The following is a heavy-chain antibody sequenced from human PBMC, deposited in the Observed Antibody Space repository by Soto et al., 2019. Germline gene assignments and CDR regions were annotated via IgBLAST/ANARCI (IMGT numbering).Heavy chain of an antibody. V-gene: IGHV1-2*02. CDR1: GYTFTGYY. Sequence: GASVKVSCKASGYTFTGYYMHWVRQAPGQGLEWMGWINPNSGGTNYAQKFQGRVTMTRDTSISTAYMELSRLRSDDTAVYYCARGTIVVVPAAIWFDPWGQGTLVTVS. CDR3: ARGTIVVVPAAIWFDP. J-gene: IGHJ5*02. CDR2: INPNSGGT. D-gene: IGHD2-2*01.